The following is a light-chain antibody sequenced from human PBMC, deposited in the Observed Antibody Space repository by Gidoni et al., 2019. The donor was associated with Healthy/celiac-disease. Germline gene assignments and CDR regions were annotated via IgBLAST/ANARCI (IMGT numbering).Light chain of an antibody. CDR2: EVS. CDR1: SSDVGGYND. J-gene: IGLJ3*02. V-gene: IGLV2-14*01. CDR3: SSYTSSSTWV. Sequence: QSALTQPASVSGSPGQSITISCTGTSSDVGGYNDVSWYQQHPGKAPKLMIYEVSNRPSGVPDRFSGYKSGNTASRTIAGLQAEDEADYYCSSYTSSSTWVFGGGTKLTVL.